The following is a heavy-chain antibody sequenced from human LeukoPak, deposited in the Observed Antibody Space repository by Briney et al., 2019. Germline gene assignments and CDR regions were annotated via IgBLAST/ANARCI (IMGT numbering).Heavy chain of an antibody. J-gene: IGHJ5*02. CDR3: ARDTGARWVVANWFDP. CDR2: IYPGDSDT. CDR1: GYSFTSYW. V-gene: IGHV5-51*01. D-gene: IGHD2-15*01. Sequence: GESLKISCKGSGYSFTSYWIGWVRQMPGKGLEWMGIIYPGDSDTRYSPSFQGQVTILADKSISTAYLQWSSLKAEDTAVYYCARDTGARWVVANWFDPWGQGTLVTVSS.